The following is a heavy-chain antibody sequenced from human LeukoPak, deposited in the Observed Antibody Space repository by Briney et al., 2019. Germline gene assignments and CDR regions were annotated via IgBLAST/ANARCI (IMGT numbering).Heavy chain of an antibody. CDR1: GFTFSRFW. Sequence: GGSLRLSCAASGFTFSRFWMHWVRQAPGKGLVWVSRVNSDGSSTGYADSVKGRFTISRDNAKNTLYLQLNSLRAEDTALYYCARETSGSSDYWGQGTLVTVSS. D-gene: IGHD3-22*01. V-gene: IGHV3-74*01. CDR3: ARETSGSSDY. J-gene: IGHJ4*02. CDR2: VNSDGSST.